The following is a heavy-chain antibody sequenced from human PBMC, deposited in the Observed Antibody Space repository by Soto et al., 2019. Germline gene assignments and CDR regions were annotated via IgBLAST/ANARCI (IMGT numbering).Heavy chain of an antibody. D-gene: IGHD1-26*01. CDR1: GFIVSSIG. J-gene: IGHJ4*02. V-gene: IGHV3-30-3*01. Sequence: QVQLLESGGGVVQPGRSLRLSCAASGFIVSSIGMNWVRQAPGKGLEWVALLSSDGGSQHYADSVKGRFTISRDNSKHMLFLQMNSLRAEDTAVYYCAPIVGSEPQLLHGSFEYWGQGTLVTVSS. CDR3: APIVGSEPQLLHGSFEY. CDR2: LSSDGGSQ.